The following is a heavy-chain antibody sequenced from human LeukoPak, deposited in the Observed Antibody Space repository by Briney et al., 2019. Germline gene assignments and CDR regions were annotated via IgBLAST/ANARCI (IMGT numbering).Heavy chain of an antibody. V-gene: IGHV1-46*01. CDR1: GYTFTSYY. D-gene: IGHD1-26*01. Sequence: ASVKVSCKASGYTFTSYYMHWVRQAPGQGLEWMGIINPSGGSTSYAQKFQGRVTMTRDTSTSTLYMELSSLRFEDTAVYYCAREVGGSYVVRWGQGTLVTVSS. J-gene: IGHJ4*02. CDR3: AREVGGSYVVR. CDR2: INPSGGST.